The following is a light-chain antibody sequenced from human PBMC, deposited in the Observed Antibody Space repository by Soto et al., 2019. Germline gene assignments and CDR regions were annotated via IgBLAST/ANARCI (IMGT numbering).Light chain of an antibody. CDR2: DAS. Sequence: EIVLKQSPGTLSLSPGERATLSCRASQSVSSYLAWYQQKPGQAPRLLIYDASNRATGIPARFSGSGYGTDFTLTISSLDPEDFAVYYCQQRSNWPLVTFGPGTKVD. CDR3: QQRSNWPLVT. CDR1: QSVSSY. V-gene: IGKV3-11*01. J-gene: IGKJ3*01.